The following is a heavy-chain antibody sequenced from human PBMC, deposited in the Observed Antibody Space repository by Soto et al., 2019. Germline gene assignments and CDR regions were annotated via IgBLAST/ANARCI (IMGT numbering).Heavy chain of an antibody. CDR2: ISYDGSNK. V-gene: IGHV3-30*18. CDR3: AKVGPHPGLGMDV. Sequence: PGGSLRLSCAASGFTFSSYGMHWVRQAPGKGLEWVAVISYDGSNKYYADSVKGRFTISRDNSENTLYLQMNSLRAEDTAVYYCAKVGPHPGLGMDVWGQGTTVTVSS. D-gene: IGHD3-3*01. CDR1: GFTFSSYG. J-gene: IGHJ6*02.